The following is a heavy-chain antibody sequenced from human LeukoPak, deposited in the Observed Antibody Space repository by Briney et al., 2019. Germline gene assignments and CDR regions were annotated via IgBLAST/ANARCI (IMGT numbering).Heavy chain of an antibody. CDR2: ITPFNGNT. CDR1: GYTFTYRY. D-gene: IGHD2/OR15-2a*01. J-gene: IGHJ3*02. CDR3: ARYGNTVDAFDI. Sequence: GSSVKVSCKASGYTFTYRYLHWVRQAPGQALEWMGWITPFNGNTNYAQKFQDRVTITRDRSMSTAYMELSSLRSEDTAMYYCARYGNTVDAFDIWGQGTMVTVSS. V-gene: IGHV1-45*02.